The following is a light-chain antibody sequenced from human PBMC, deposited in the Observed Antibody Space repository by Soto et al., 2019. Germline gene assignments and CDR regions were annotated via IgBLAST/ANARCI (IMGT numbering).Light chain of an antibody. CDR2: RNN. CDR1: NSNIGSKY. J-gene: IGLJ2*01. CDR3: AAWDNHLWGRA. V-gene: IGLV1-47*01. Sequence: QSVLTQPPSASGTPGQRVSISCSGSNSNIGSKYVYWYQQLPGTAPKLLMYRNNQRPSGVPDRFSGSKSGTSASLAISGLLSEDEAYYYCAAWDNHLWGRAFGGGTKLTVL.